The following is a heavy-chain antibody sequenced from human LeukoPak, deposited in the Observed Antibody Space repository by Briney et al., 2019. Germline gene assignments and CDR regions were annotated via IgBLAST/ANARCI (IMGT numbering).Heavy chain of an antibody. D-gene: IGHD4-23*01. CDR3: ARDDYGGSPRILGFVDY. V-gene: IGHV1-8*01. CDR1: GYTFTSYD. J-gene: IGHJ4*02. Sequence: ASVKVSCKASGYTFTSYDINWVRQATGQGLEWMAWMNPNSGNTGYAQKFQGRVTMTRKTSISTAYMELTSLRSEDTAVYYCARDDYGGSPRILGFVDYWGQGTLVTVSS. CDR2: MNPNSGNT.